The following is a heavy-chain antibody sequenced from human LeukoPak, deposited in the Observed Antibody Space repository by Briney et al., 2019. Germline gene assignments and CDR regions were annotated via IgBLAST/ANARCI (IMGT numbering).Heavy chain of an antibody. V-gene: IGHV4-30-2*01. CDR1: GGSISRGGYS. J-gene: IGHJ4*02. CDR2: IYRSGST. Sequence: SEPLSLTCAVSGGSISRGGYSWRWVRQPPWEGLEWIGYIYRSGSTYYNPSLKSRVTISVDRSKHQFSLKLSSVTAADTAVYYCARGSVVAKGYFDYWGQGTLVTVSS. CDR3: ARGSVVAKGYFDY. D-gene: IGHD2-15*01.